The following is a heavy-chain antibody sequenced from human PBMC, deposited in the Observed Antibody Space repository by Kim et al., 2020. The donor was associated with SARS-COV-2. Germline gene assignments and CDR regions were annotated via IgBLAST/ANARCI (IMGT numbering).Heavy chain of an antibody. J-gene: IGHJ4*02. CDR2: ITNTGDNT. D-gene: IGHD6-19*01. CDR3: AKDARRTSGWYYFDC. V-gene: IGHV3-23*01. Sequence: GGSLRLSCAASGFTFSSYDMNWVRQAPGKGLEWVSAITNTGDNTYYTDSVKGRITISRDNSRNTLYLQMNSLRAEDTAIYYCAKDARRTSGWYYFDCWGQGSLVTVSS. CDR1: GFTFSSYD.